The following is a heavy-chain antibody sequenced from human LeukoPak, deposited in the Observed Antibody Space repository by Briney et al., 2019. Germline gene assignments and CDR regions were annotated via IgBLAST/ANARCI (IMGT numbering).Heavy chain of an antibody. CDR1: DGSISSYY. J-gene: IGHJ3*02. D-gene: IGHD2-21*02. V-gene: IGHV4-59*12. CDR2: IYYSGNT. CDR3: ARGGLNIVVVTATTGAFDI. Sequence: PSETLSLTCTVSDGSISSYYWSWIRQPPGKGLEWIGYIYYSGNTNYNPSLKSRVTISVDTSKNQFSLKLSSVTAADTAVYYCARGGLNIVVVTATTGAFDIWGQGTMVTVSS.